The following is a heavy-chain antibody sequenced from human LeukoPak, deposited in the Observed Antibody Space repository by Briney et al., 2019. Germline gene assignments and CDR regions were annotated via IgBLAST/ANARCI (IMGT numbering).Heavy chain of an antibody. CDR2: IYSGGST. J-gene: IGHJ6*02. V-gene: IGHV3-66*01. Sequence: PGGSLRLCCAASGFTVSSNYMSWVRQAPGKGLEWVSVIYSGGSTYYADSVKGRFTISRDNSKNTLYLQMNSLRAEDTAVYYCARDPPYYGMDVWGQGTTVTVSS. CDR1: GFTVSSNY. CDR3: ARDPPYYGMDV.